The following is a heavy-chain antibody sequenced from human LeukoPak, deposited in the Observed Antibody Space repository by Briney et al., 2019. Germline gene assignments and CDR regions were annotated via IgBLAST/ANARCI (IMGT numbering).Heavy chain of an antibody. J-gene: IGHJ6*02. Sequence: PGGSLRLSCTASGFTFGDYAMSWFRQAPGKGLEWVGFIRSKAYGGTTEYAASVKGRFTISRDDSKSIAYLQMNSLKTEDTAVYYCTRDRPQYAAAAGTPWYYYYGMDVWGQGTTVTVSS. CDR1: GFTFGDYA. CDR3: TRDRPQYAAAAGTPWYYYYGMDV. D-gene: IGHD6-13*01. CDR2: IRSKAYGGTT. V-gene: IGHV3-49*03.